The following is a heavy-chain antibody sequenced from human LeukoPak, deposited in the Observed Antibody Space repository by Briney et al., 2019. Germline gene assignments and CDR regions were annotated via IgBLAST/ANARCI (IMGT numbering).Heavy chain of an antibody. CDR3: ARQTRSAWYYFDH. J-gene: IGHJ4*02. CDR1: GGSIRSNSFY. V-gene: IGHV4-39*01. CDR2: IYYSGST. Sequence: SETLSLTCTVSGGSIRSNSFYWGWIRQPPGKGLEWIGSIYYSGSTYYNPSLKSRVSISVDMSKNQFSLKLSSVTAADTAVYYCARQTRSAWYYFDHWGQGTLVTVSS. D-gene: IGHD6-19*01.